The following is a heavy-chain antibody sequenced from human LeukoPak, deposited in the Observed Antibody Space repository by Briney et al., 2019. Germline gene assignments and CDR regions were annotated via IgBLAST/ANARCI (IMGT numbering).Heavy chain of an antibody. Sequence: GGSLGLSCAASGFTFSSYSMSWARQAPGKGLEWVSYISSDSSTIYYADSVKGRFTISRDNAKNSLYLQMNSLRAEDTAVYYCATGDGYWGQGTLVTVSS. V-gene: IGHV3-48*01. CDR3: ATGDGY. D-gene: IGHD7-27*01. CDR1: GFTFSSYS. J-gene: IGHJ4*02. CDR2: ISSDSSTI.